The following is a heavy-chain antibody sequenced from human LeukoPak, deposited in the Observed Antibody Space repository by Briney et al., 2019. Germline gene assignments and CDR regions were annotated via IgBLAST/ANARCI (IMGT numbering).Heavy chain of an antibody. V-gene: IGHV3-53*01. CDR2: IYSGGST. J-gene: IGHJ5*02. Sequence: AGGSLRLSCAASGFTVSSNYMSWARQAPGKGLKWVSVIYSGGSTYYADSVKGRFTISRDNSKNTLYLQMNSLRAEDTAVYYCASRATVTTDRFWFDPWGQGTLVTVSS. CDR1: GFTVSSNY. D-gene: IGHD4-11*01. CDR3: ASRATVTTDRFWFDP.